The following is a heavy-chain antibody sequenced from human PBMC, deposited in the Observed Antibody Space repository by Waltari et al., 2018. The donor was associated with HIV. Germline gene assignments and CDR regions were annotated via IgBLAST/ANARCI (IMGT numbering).Heavy chain of an antibody. CDR3: TTLTPVDTAMEYYYYGMDV. V-gene: IGHV3-15*01. J-gene: IGHJ6*02. Sequence: EVQLVESGGGLVKPGGSLRLSCAASGFTFSNAWMSWVRQAPGKGLEWVGRIKSKTDGGTTDYAAPVKGRFTISRDDSKNTLYLQMNSLKTEDTAVYYCTTLTPVDTAMEYYYYGMDVWGQGTTVTVSS. CDR1: GFTFSNAW. D-gene: IGHD5-18*01. CDR2: IKSKTDGGTT.